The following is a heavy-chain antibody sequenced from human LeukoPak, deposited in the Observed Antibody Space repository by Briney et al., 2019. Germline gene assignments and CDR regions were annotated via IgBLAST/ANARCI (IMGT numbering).Heavy chain of an antibody. CDR3: ARSYCSGGSCYEY. CDR1: GYTFTGYY. Sequence: GASVKVSCKASGYTFTGYYMHWVRQAPGQGLEWMGWINPNSGGTNYAQKFQGWVTMTRDTSISTAYMEPSRLRSDGTAVYYCARSYCSGGSCYEYWGQGTLVTVSS. D-gene: IGHD2-15*01. CDR2: INPNSGGT. J-gene: IGHJ4*02. V-gene: IGHV1-2*04.